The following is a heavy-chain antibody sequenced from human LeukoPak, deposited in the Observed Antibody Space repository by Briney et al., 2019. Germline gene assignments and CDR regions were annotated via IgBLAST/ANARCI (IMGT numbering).Heavy chain of an antibody. J-gene: IGHJ4*02. CDR2: IYYSGST. D-gene: IGHD3-22*01. CDR3: ASKDDSSGYYGVTY. CDR1: GGSISSYY. Sequence: SETLSLTCTVSGGSISSYYWSWIRQPPGKGLEWIGYIYYSGSTNYNPSLKSRVTIPVDTSKNQFSLKLSSVTAADTAVYYCASKDDSSGYYGVTYWGQGTLVTVSS. V-gene: IGHV4-59*01.